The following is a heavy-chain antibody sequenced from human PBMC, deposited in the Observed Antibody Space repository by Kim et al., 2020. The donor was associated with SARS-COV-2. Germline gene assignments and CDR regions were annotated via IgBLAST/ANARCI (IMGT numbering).Heavy chain of an antibody. D-gene: IGHD2-2*01. CDR2: IDPSDSYT. J-gene: IGHJ6*02. V-gene: IGHV5-10-1*01. Sequence: GESLKISCKGSGYSFTSYWISWVRQMPGKGLEWMGRIDPSDSYTNYSPSFQGHVTISADKSISTAYLQWSSLKASDTAMYYCAISTTGRGKTGQLLFVGSHNAYYYHYGMDVWGQGTTVTVSS. CDR1: GYSFTSYW. CDR3: AISTTGRGKTGQLLFVGSHNAYYYHYGMDV.